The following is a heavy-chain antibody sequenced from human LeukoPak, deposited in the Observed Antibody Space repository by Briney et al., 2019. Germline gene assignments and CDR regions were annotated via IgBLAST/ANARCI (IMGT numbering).Heavy chain of an antibody. CDR3: ARHRDYDFWSGYSP. CDR2: IYPGDSDT. D-gene: IGHD3-3*01. V-gene: IGHV5-51*01. J-gene: IGHJ5*02. CDR1: GYSFTSYW. Sequence: GESLKISCKGSGYSFTSYWIGWVRQMPGKGLEWMEIIYPGDSDTRYSPSFQAQVTISADKSISTAYLQWSSLEASDTAMYYCARHRDYDFWSGYSPWGQGTLVTVSS.